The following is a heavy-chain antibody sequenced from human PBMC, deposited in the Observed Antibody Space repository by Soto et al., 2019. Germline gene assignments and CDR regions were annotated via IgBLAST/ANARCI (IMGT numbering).Heavy chain of an antibody. CDR3: ATVHSSSRYEFYYYYYGMDV. J-gene: IGHJ6*02. CDR2: IYYSGFT. Sequence: SETLSLTCTVSGGSPSSSSYYWGWIRQPPGKGLEWLGGIYYSGFTYYNPSLKSRVTISVDTSKNQFSLKLSSMTAADTAVYYCATVHSSSRYEFYYYYYGMDVWGQGTTVTVSS. D-gene: IGHD6-13*01. V-gene: IGHV4-39*01. CDR1: GGSPSSSSYY.